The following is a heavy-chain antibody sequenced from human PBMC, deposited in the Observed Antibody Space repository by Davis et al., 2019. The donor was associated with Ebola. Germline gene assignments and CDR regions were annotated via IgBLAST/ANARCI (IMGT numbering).Heavy chain of an antibody. CDR2: IYYSGST. J-gene: IGHJ6*03. Sequence: PSETLSLTCTVSGGSISSYYWSWIRQPPGKGLEWIGYIYYSGSTNYNPSLKSRVTISVDTSKNQFSLKVSSVTAADTAVYYCARVGGYCSSTSCYTGYYYYYMDVWGKGTTVTVSS. V-gene: IGHV4-59*01. CDR3: ARVGGYCSSTSCYTGYYYYYMDV. D-gene: IGHD2-2*02. CDR1: GGSISSYY.